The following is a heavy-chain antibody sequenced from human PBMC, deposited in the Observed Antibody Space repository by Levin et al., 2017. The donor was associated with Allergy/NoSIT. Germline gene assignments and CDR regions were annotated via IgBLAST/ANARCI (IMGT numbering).Heavy chain of an antibody. CDR3: ARTTVTTGRPPLGY. D-gene: IGHD4-17*01. CDR2: IWYDGSNK. V-gene: IGHV3-33*01. Sequence: PGGSLRLSCAASGFTFSSYGMHWVRQAPGKGLEWVAVIWYDGSNKYYADSVKGRFTISRDNSKNTLYLQMNSLRAEDTAVYYCARTTVTTGRPPLGYWGQGTLVTVSS. CDR1: GFTFSSYG. J-gene: IGHJ4*02.